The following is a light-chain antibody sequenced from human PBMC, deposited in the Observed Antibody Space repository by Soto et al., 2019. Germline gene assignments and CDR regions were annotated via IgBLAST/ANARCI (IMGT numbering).Light chain of an antibody. V-gene: IGKV3-20*01. CDR3: QQYDSSPS. CDR1: QSVSSSY. J-gene: IGKJ3*01. CDR2: GAS. Sequence: EIVLTQSPGTLSLSPGERATLSCRASQSVSSSYLAWYQQRPGQAPRLLIYGASSRAAGIPDRFSGSGSGTDFALTIARLEPEDLAVYYCQQYDSSPSFGPGTKVDIK.